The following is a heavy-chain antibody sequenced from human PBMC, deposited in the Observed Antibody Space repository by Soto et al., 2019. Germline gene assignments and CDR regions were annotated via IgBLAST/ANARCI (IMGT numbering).Heavy chain of an antibody. V-gene: IGHV1-58*01. J-gene: IGHJ4*02. CDR3: ATHREGATYYFDY. Sequence: QMQLGQSGPEVKKPGTSGKVSCKGSTFTFTSSAVQWVRQARGQHLEWIGWIVVGSGNTKYAQNFQKRVTITMDMSSGTAYLELSSLRSEDTAVYYCATHREGATYYFDYWGQGTLLTVSS. CDR1: TFTFTSSA. D-gene: IGHD1-26*01. CDR2: IVVGSGNT.